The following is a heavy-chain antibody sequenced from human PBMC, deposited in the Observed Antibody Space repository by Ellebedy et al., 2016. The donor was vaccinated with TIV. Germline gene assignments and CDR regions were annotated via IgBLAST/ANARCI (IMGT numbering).Heavy chain of an antibody. CDR2: IFYSGTT. CDR3: ARGQGAVATDYFYYYYMDV. J-gene: IGHJ6*03. V-gene: IGHV4-39*07. CDR1: GGSISSSSYF. Sequence: MPGGSLRLSCTVSGGSISSSSYFWGWIRQPPGKGLEWIGSIFYSGTTYYNPSLKSRVTISVDTSKNQFSLELSSVTAADTAVYFCARGQGAVATDYFYYYYMDVWGKGTTVTVSS. D-gene: IGHD6-19*01.